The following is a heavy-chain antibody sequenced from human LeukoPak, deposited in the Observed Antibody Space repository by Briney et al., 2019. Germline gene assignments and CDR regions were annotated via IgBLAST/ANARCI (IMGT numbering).Heavy chain of an antibody. Sequence: SETLSLTCTVSGGSISSYYWSWIRQPPGKGLEWIGYIYCSGSTNYNPPLKSRVTISVETSKNQFSLKLSSVTAADTAVYYSARVAVADPYYFDYWGQGTLVTVSS. D-gene: IGHD6-19*01. CDR2: IYCSGST. CDR1: GGSISSYY. J-gene: IGHJ4*02. CDR3: ARVAVADPYYFDY. V-gene: IGHV4-59*01.